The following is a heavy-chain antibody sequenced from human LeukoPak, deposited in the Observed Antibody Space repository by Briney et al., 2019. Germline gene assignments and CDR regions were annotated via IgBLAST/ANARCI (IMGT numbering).Heavy chain of an antibody. J-gene: IGHJ4*02. CDR3: ARLGIYDSSGFYYAY. CDR2: IYPGDSDT. V-gene: IGHV5-51*01. D-gene: IGHD3-22*01. CDR1: GYSFTNHW. Sequence: GESLKISCQGSGYSFTNHWIGWVRQMPGNGLEWMGIIYPGDSDTRYSPSFQGQVTISADKSISTAYLHWSSLKASDTAMYYCARLGIYDSSGFYYAYWGQGTLVTVSS.